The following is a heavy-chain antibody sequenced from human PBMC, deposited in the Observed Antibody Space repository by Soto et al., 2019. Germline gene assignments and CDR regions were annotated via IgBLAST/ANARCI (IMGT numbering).Heavy chain of an antibody. CDR1: GGSLSSYA. CDR3: ARGIGTMVRVYYYGMDV. Sequence: SVKVSCTASGGSLSSYAIVWVRQAPGQGLEWMGGIIPIFGTANYAQKFQGRVTITADKSTSTAYMELSSLRSEDTAVYYCARGIGTMVRVYYYGMDVWGQRTTVTVSS. D-gene: IGHD3-10*01. V-gene: IGHV1-69*06. CDR2: IIPIFGTA. J-gene: IGHJ6*02.